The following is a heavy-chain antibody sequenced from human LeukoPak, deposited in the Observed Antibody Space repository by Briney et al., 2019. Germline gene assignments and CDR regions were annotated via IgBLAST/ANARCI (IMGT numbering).Heavy chain of an antibody. D-gene: IGHD3-10*01. Sequence: GGSLRLSCAASGFTFSSFEMNWVRQVPGKGLEWVSYISSSGNTMYYADSVKGRFTISRDNAKNSLYLQMNSLRAEDTAVYYCARDMIRGVYWFDPWGQGTLVTVSS. CDR2: ISSSGNTM. J-gene: IGHJ5*02. V-gene: IGHV3-48*03. CDR3: ARDMIRGVYWFDP. CDR1: GFTFSSFE.